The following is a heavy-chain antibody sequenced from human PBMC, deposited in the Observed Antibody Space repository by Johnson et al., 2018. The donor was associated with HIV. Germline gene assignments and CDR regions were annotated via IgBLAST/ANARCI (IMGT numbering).Heavy chain of an antibody. J-gene: IGHJ3*02. CDR3: ARDGGINYFGVVTPEAFDI. D-gene: IGHD3-3*01. Sequence: QVQLVESGGGVVQPGRSLRLSGAASGFTFSSYGMHWVRQAPGKGLEWVAVISYDGRNKYYADSVKGRFSISRDNSKNTLYLQVNSLRPEDTAVYYCARDGGINYFGVVTPEAFDIWGQGTMVTVSS. V-gene: IGHV3-30*03. CDR1: GFTFSSYG. CDR2: ISYDGRNK.